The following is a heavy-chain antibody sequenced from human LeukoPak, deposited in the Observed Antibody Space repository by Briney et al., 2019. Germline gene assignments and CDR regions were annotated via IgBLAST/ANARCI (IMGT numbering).Heavy chain of an antibody. V-gene: IGHV6-1*01. CDR2: TYYRSKWYN. CDR3: ARDVGTSGWNTFDY. Sequence: SQTLSVTCAISGDSVSSKNGAWNWIRQSPSRGLEWLGRTYYRSKWYNDYAVSVQGRITINPDTSKNQFSLQLNSVTPEDTAVYYCARDVGTSGWNTFDYWGQGTLVTVSS. CDR1: GDSVSSKNGA. J-gene: IGHJ4*02. D-gene: IGHD6-19*01.